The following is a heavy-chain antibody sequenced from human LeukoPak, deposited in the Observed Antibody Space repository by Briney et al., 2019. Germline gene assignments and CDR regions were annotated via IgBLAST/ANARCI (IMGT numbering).Heavy chain of an antibody. V-gene: IGHV1-2*06. CDR3: ASLSRYNWNYALGY. D-gene: IGHD1-7*01. CDR2: INPNSGGT. Sequence: GPSVKVSCTASGYTFTGDYMHWVRQAPGQGLEWMGRINPNSGGTNYAQKFQGRVTMTRDTSISTAYMELSRLRSDDTAVYYCASLSRYNWNYALGYWGQGTLVTVSS. J-gene: IGHJ4*02. CDR1: GYTFTGDY.